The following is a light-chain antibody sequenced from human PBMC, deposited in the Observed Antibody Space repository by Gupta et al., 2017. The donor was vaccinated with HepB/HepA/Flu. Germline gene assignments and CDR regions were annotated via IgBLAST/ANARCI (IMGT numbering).Light chain of an antibody. J-gene: IGKJ4*01. Sequence: EIVLTQSPGTLSLSPGERATISCRASQSVSSSYLAWYQQKPGQAPRLLIYGASSRATGIPDRFSGSGSGTDFTLTISRLEPEDFAVYYCQQYGSSPPSLTFGGGTKVEIK. CDR2: GAS. CDR3: QQYGSSPPSLT. V-gene: IGKV3-20*01. CDR1: QSVSSSY.